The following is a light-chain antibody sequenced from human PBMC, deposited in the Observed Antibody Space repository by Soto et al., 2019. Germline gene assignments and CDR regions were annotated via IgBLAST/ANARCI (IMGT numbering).Light chain of an antibody. Sequence: QSVLTQPRSVSGSPGQSVTISCTGTSSDVGGYKYVSWYQQHPGKAPKVMIYDVSKRPSGVPDRFSGSKSGNTASLTISGLQAEDEADYYCCSHAGDYTYVFGTGTKLTVL. CDR2: DVS. CDR1: SSDVGGYKY. J-gene: IGLJ1*01. V-gene: IGLV2-11*01. CDR3: CSHAGDYTYV.